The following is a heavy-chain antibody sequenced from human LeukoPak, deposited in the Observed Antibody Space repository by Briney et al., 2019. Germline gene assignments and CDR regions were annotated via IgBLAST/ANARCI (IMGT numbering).Heavy chain of an antibody. CDR2: ISSGFSYK. CDR3: ARDPYSGGYIDA. D-gene: IGHD1-26*01. CDR1: GFTFSSYA. J-gene: IGHJ5*01. V-gene: IGHV3-21*01. Sequence: PGGSLRLSCAASGFTFSSYAMSWVRQAPGKGLEWVSHISSGFSYKFYADSLKGRVTISRDDAKKTLYLLINSLRAEDTAIYYCARDPYSGGYIDAWGHGTLVIVSS.